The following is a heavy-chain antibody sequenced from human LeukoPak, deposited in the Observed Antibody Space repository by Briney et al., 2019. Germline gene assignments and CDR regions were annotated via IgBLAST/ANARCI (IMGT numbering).Heavy chain of an antibody. CDR3: ARSKRSNYPYYFDY. J-gene: IGHJ4*02. CDR2: IYSGGST. D-gene: IGHD4-11*01. Sequence: GGSLTLSRAASGFTVSSNYMSWVRHARGKGLEWGSVIYSGGSTYYADSVKGRFTISRDNSKNTLYLQMNSLRAEDTAVYYCARSKRSNYPYYFDYWGQGTLVTVSS. CDR1: GFTVSSNY. V-gene: IGHV3-53*01.